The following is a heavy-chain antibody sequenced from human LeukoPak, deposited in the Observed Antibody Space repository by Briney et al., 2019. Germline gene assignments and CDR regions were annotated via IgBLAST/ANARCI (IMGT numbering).Heavy chain of an antibody. CDR2: IYTSGST. Sequence: SETLSLTCTVSGGSIRTFYWSWIRQPAGKGLEYIGRIYTSGSTNYNPSLKSRVTISVDTSKNQFSLKVRSVTAADTAVYYCARGDCSSTVCYSPMDVWGKGTTVTVSS. J-gene: IGHJ6*03. CDR3: ARGDCSSTVCYSPMDV. CDR1: GGSIRTFY. V-gene: IGHV4-4*07. D-gene: IGHD2-2*01.